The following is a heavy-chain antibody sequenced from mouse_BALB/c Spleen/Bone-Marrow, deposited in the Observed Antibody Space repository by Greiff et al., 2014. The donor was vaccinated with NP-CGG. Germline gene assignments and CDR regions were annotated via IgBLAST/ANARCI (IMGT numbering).Heavy chain of an antibody. J-gene: IGHJ4*01. D-gene: IGHD4-1*01. Sequence: VQLKESGGGLVKPGGSLKLSCAASGFTFSSYAMSWVRQTSEKRLEWVATINSGGSYTYYPDSVKGRFTISRDNAKNTLYLQMSSLRSEDTAMYYCARGDWDEAMDYWGQGTSVTVST. CDR1: GFTFSSYA. CDR2: INSGGSYT. CDR3: ARGDWDEAMDY. V-gene: IGHV5-9-3*01.